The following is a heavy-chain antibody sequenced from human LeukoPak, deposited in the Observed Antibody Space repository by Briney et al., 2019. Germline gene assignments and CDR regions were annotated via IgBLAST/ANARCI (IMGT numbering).Heavy chain of an antibody. Sequence: PSETLSLTCTVSGGSISSSNYYWGWIRQPPGKGLEWIGNIFYSGSTYYSPSVKSRVTISLDTSRNQFSLKLNSVTAADTAVYYCARGIAAAVYWGQGTLVTVSS. CDR2: IFYSGST. CDR1: GGSISSSNYY. V-gene: IGHV4-39*07. D-gene: IGHD6-13*01. CDR3: ARGIAAAVY. J-gene: IGHJ4*02.